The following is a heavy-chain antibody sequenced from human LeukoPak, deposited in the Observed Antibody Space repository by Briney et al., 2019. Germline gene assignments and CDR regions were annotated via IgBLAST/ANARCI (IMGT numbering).Heavy chain of an antibody. D-gene: IGHD3-10*01. V-gene: IGHV3-23*01. CDR2: ISGSGGST. CDR3: AKDMYSGELFLRRPFDY. Sequence: PGGSLRLSCAASGFTFSSYAMTWVRQAPGKGLEWVSSISGSGGSTYYADSVKGRFTISRDNSKNTLYLQMNSLRAEDTAVYYCAKDMYSGELFLRRPFDYWGQGTLVTVSS. J-gene: IGHJ4*02. CDR1: GFTFSSYA.